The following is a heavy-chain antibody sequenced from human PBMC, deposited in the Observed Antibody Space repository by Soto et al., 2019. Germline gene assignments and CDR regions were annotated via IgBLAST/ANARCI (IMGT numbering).Heavy chain of an antibody. CDR3: ARDPGSDFWSGVFDP. D-gene: IGHD3-3*01. CDR2: ITSDGKKT. CDR1: GFRFAFFA. J-gene: IGHJ5*02. V-gene: IGHV3-30*04. Sequence: AGSLRLSFVASGFRFAFFAMHWGRPTPGGGPEWVASITSDGKKTYYADFAKGRVTISRDNAKNRIFLEMHRPGPEDTAVYFCARDPGSDFWSGVFDPWGQGTVVNGSS.